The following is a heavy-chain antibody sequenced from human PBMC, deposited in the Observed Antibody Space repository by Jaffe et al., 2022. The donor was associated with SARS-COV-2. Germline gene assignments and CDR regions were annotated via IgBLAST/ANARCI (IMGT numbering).Heavy chain of an antibody. V-gene: IGHV1-69*01. D-gene: IGHD3-10*01. CDR1: GGTLNSYA. CDR3: ANRGFNRGGFAT. CDR2: IIPIFTTA. J-gene: IGHJ5*02. Sequence: QVQLVQSGAEVKKPGSSVKVSCKASGGTLNSYAISWVRRAPGQGLEWMGGIIPIFTTANYAQKFQGRLTIAADASTSTAYMELRSLRYDDTAVYYCANRGFNRGGFATWGQGTLVTVSS.